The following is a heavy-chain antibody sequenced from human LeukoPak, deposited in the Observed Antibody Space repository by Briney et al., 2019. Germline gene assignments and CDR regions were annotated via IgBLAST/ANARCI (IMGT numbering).Heavy chain of an antibody. CDR3: ARDRFDCSSTSCYRYFDL. CDR2: INPSGGST. J-gene: IGHJ2*01. D-gene: IGHD2-2*01. V-gene: IGHV1-46*01. CDR1: GYTFTSYY. Sequence: ASVKVSCKASGYTFTSYYMHWVRQAPGQGLEWMGIINPSGGSTSYAQKFQGRVTMTRDMSTSTVYMELSSLRSEDTAVYYCARDRFDCSSTSCYRYFDLWGRGTLVTVSS.